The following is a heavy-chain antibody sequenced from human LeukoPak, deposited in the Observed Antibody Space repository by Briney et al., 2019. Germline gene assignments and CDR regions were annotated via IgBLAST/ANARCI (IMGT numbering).Heavy chain of an antibody. Sequence: GASVKVSCKASGYTFTSYGISCVRQAPGQGLAWMGWISAYNGNTNYAQKLQGRVTMTTDTSTSTAYMELRSLRSDDTAVYYCARYNGYSSGWYVPNPTFDYWGQGTLVTVSS. CDR2: ISAYNGNT. J-gene: IGHJ4*02. CDR3: ARYNGYSSGWYVPNPTFDY. CDR1: GYTFTSYG. D-gene: IGHD6-19*01. V-gene: IGHV1-18*04.